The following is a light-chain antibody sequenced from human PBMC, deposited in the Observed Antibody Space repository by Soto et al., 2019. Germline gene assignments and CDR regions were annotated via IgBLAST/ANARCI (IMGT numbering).Light chain of an antibody. J-gene: IGLJ1*01. CDR1: SNDVGNYQY. V-gene: IGLV2-8*01. Sequence: QSALTQPPSASGSPGQSVTISCTGTSNDVGNYQYVSWFQQHPGKAPKLMIYEVTKRPSGVPDRFSGSKSGNTASLTVSGLQPEDEAEYHCSSYAGSNTDVFGTGTKLTVL. CDR3: SSYAGSNTDV. CDR2: EVT.